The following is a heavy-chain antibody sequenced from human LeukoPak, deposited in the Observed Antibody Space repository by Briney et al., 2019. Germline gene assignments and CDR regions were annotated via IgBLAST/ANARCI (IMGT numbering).Heavy chain of an antibody. J-gene: IGHJ4*02. CDR3: ARSQYSSSWAPFDY. Sequence: SETLSLTCAVSGGSISGSNWWSWVRQPPGKGLEWIGEIYHGDSTNYTPSLKSRVSISVDKSKNEFSLKLTSVTAADTAVFYCARSQYSSSWAPFDYWGQGTLVTVSS. CDR2: IYHGDST. V-gene: IGHV4-4*02. D-gene: IGHD6-13*01. CDR1: GGSISGSNW.